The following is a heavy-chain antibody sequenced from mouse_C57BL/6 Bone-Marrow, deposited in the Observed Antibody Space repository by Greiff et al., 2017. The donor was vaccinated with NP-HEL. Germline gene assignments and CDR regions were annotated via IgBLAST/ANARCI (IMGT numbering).Heavy chain of an antibody. CDR2: IDPSDSYT. V-gene: IGHV1-59*01. Sequence: QVQLQQSGAELVRPGTSVKLSCKASGYTFTSYWMHWVKQRPGQGLEWIGVIDPSDSYTNYNQKFKGKATLTVDTSSSTAYMQLSSLTSEDSAVYYCARGDGYYYAMDYWGQGTSVTVSS. CDR3: ARGDGYYYAMDY. D-gene: IGHD2-3*01. J-gene: IGHJ4*01. CDR1: GYTFTSYW.